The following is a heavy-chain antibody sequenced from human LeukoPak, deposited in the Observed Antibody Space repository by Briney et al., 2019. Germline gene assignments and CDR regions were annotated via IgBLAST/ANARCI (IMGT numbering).Heavy chain of an antibody. J-gene: IGHJ4*02. D-gene: IGHD3-16*01. CDR2: IYGSGTT. CDR1: GYSISSGHF. V-gene: IGHV4-38-2*02. Sequence: SETLSLTCTVSGYSISSGHFWSWIRQPPRKGLEWIGNIYGSGTTYYDPPLRSRVSISADTSKNHFSLELSSVTAADTAVYYCASVGGGSPYWGQGTLVTVSS. CDR3: ASVGGGSPY.